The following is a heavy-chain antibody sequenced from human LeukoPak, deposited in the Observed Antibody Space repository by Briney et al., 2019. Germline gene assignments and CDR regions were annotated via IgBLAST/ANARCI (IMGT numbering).Heavy chain of an antibody. J-gene: IGHJ3*01. D-gene: IGHD2-15*01. CDR3: TRDSALLGVAFDL. CDR2: ISSNGDNT. V-gene: IGHV3-64D*06. CDR1: GFTFSSYW. Sequence: PGGSLRLSCAPSGFTFSSYWMNWVRQAPGKGLEYVAGISSNGDNTDFADSAKGRFTISRDNSKSTLFLQMNSLRAEDTAVYFCTRDSALLGVAFDLWGQGTVVTVSS.